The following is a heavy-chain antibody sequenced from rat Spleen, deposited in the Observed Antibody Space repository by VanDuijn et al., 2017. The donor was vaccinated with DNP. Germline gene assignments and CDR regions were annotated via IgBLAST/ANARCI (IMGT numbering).Heavy chain of an antibody. CDR1: GYSITSNY. D-gene: IGHD1-9*01. CDR2: IRYSGST. Sequence: EVQLQESGSGLVKPSQSLSLTCSVTGYSITSNYWGWIRKFPGNKLEYIGHIRYSGSTNYNPSLKSRISITRDTSKNQFFLQLNSVTTEDTATYYCARGVSSYYGYNSYWYFDFWGPGTMVTVSS. J-gene: IGHJ1*01. V-gene: IGHV3-1*01. CDR3: ARGVSSYYGYNSYWYFDF.